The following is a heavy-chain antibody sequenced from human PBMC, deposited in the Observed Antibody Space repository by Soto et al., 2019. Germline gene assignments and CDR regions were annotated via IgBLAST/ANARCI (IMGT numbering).Heavy chain of an antibody. D-gene: IGHD1-26*01. J-gene: IGHJ6*02. CDR2: ISYDGSNK. CDR1: GFTFSSYG. Sequence: QVQLVESGGGVVQPGRSLRLSCAASGFTFSSYGMHWVRQAPGKGLEWVAVISYDGSNKYYADSVKGRFTISRDNSKNTLYLQMNSLRAEDTAVYYCAKDTRGDYVYYGMDVWGQGTTVTVS. V-gene: IGHV3-30*18. CDR3: AKDTRGDYVYYGMDV.